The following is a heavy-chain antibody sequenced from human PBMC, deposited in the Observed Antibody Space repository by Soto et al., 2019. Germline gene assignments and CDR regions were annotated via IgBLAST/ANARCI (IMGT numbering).Heavy chain of an antibody. V-gene: IGHV4-30-2*01. CDR3: ARAEGGIFDY. CDR1: GGSISSGGYA. J-gene: IGHJ4*02. Sequence: QLQLQESGSGLVKPSQTLSLTCAVSGGSISSGGYAWSWIRQPPGKGLEWIGYIYHGESTYYNPSLKSRVTISVDRSKNQFSLKLSSVTAADTAVYYCARAEGGIFDYWGQGTLVTVSS. CDR2: IYHGEST.